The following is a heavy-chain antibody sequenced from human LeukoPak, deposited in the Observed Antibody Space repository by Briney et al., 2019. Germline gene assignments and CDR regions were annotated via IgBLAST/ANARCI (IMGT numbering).Heavy chain of an antibody. CDR2: IYYSGST. J-gene: IGHJ3*02. D-gene: IGHD1-14*01. V-gene: IGHV4-59*01. CDR1: GGSISGYY. Sequence: SETLSLTCIVSGGSISGYYWSWIRQPPGKGLEWIGSIYYSGSTDYNPSLKSRVIISVDTSKNQFSLSLISVTAADTAVYYCARDHPNLTGRDDAFDIWGQGTMVTVSS. CDR3: ARDHPNLTGRDDAFDI.